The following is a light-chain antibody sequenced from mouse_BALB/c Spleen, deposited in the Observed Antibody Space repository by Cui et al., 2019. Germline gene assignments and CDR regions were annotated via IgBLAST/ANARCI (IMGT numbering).Light chain of an antibody. CDR3: QQWSNYPRT. CDR1: SSVSY. CDR2: DTS. J-gene: IGKJ1*01. V-gene: IGKV4-55*01. Sequence: QIVLIQYPALMSVSPGEKVTLTCTAGSSVSYMYWYQQKPGSSPRLLIYDTSNLASGVPVRFSGSGSGTSYSLTTSRMEAEDGATYYCQQWSNYPRTFGGGTKLEIK.